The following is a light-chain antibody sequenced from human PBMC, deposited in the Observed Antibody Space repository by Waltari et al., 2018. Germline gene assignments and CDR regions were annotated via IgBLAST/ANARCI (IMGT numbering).Light chain of an antibody. CDR1: QSFSSSY. CDR3: QQYGSSPKT. V-gene: IGKV3-20*01. CDR2: GAS. Sequence: CRASQSFSSSYLAWYQQKPGQAPRLLIYGASSRATGIPDRFSGSGSGTDFTLTISRLEPEDFAVYYCQQYGSSPKTFGQGTKVEIK. J-gene: IGKJ1*01.